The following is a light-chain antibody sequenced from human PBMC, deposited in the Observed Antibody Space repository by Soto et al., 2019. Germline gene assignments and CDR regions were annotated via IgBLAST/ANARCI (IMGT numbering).Light chain of an antibody. Sequence: EVVLTQSPATLTLSPGERATLSCRASQSVNTYLAWYQQKPGQAPRLLIYDASSRATGIPARFNGSGSGTVLTFSCSYLQPVVFAISYWHQRSNFPSFTVGQWSKL. V-gene: IGKV3-11*01. J-gene: IGKJ2*01. CDR2: DAS. CDR1: QSVNTY. CDR3: HQRSNFPSFT.